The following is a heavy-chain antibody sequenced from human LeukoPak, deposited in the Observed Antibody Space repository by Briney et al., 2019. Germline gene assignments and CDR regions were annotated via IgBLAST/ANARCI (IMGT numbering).Heavy chain of an antibody. D-gene: IGHD3-10*01. CDR1: GFTFSSYG. CDR3: AKGVILRY. CDR2: IWYDGSNK. V-gene: IGHV3-33*06. J-gene: IGHJ4*02. Sequence: GGSLRLSCAASGFTFSSYGMHWVPQPPGKGLEWVAVIWYDGSNKHYAVSVKGRFTISRDNSKNTLYLQMNSLRAEDTAVYYCAKGVILRYWGQGTLVTVSS.